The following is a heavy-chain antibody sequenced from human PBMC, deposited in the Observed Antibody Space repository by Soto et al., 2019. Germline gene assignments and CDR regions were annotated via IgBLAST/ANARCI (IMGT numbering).Heavy chain of an antibody. D-gene: IGHD6-13*01. V-gene: IGHV3-33*01. CDR2: IWYDGSNK. J-gene: IGHJ4*01. CDR3: ARDPNGAAAGYFDY. Sequence: PGGSLRLPCAASGFSFSSYGMHWVRQAQGKGLEWVAVIWYDGSNKYYADSVKGRFTISRDNSKNTLYLQMNSLRAEDTAVYYCARDPNGAAAGYFDYWGQGTLVTVSS. CDR1: GFSFSSYG.